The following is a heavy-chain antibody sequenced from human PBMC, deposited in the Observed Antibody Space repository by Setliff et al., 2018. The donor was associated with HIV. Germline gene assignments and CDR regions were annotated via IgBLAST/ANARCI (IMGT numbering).Heavy chain of an antibody. V-gene: IGHV5-51*01. D-gene: IGHD6-19*01. J-gene: IGHJ5*02. CDR2: IYPGDSDT. Sequence: GESLKISCKGSGYSFTSYWIGWVRQMPGKGLEWMGIIYPGDSDTTYSPSFQGQVTISADKSINTAYLQWSSLKASDSAIYYCAKLGWALSQRKPGWFDPWGQGTLVTVSS. CDR3: AKLGWALSQRKPGWFDP. CDR1: GYSFTSYW.